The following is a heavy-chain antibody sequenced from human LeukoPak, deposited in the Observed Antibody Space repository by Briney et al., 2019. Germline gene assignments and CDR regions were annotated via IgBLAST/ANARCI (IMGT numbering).Heavy chain of an antibody. V-gene: IGHV4-39*01. CDR2: IYYSGST. CDR1: GGSISSSSYY. CDR3: ARLGGIDSSDDY. D-gene: IGHD6-19*01. J-gene: IGHJ4*02. Sequence: SETLSLTCTVSGGSISSSSYYWGWIRQPPGKGLEWTGSIYYSGSTYYNPSLKSRVTISVDTSKNQFSLKLSSVTAADTAVYYCARLGGIDSSDDYWGQGTLVTVSS.